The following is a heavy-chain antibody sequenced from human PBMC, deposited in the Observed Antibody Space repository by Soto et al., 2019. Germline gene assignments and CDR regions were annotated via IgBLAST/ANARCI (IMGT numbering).Heavy chain of an antibody. CDR2: ISSSSSTI. J-gene: IGHJ5*02. V-gene: IGHV3-48*01. CDR3: ARLAQPTTDWFDP. Sequence: EVQLVESGGGLVQPGGSLRLSCAASGFTFSSYSMNWVRQAPGKGLEGVSYISSSSSTIYYADSVKGRFTISRDNAKNSLYLQMNSLRAEDTAVYYCARLAQPTTDWFDPWGQGTLVTVSS. CDR1: GFTFSSYS.